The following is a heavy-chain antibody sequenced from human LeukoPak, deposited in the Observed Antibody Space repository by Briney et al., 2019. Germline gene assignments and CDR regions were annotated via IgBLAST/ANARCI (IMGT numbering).Heavy chain of an antibody. Sequence: ASVTVSCTASGGTFSSYAISWVRQAPGQGLEWMGRIIPILGIANYAQKFQGRVTITADKSTSTAYMELSRLRSDDTAVYYCARAGGDYWGGYFDLWGRGTLVTVSS. CDR2: IIPILGIA. V-gene: IGHV1-69*04. J-gene: IGHJ2*01. CDR3: ARAGGDYWGGYFDL. D-gene: IGHD4-17*01. CDR1: GGTFSSYA.